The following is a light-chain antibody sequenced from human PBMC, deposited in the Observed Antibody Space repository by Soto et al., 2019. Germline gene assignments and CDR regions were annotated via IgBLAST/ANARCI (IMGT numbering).Light chain of an antibody. CDR3: QQRSGSIT. J-gene: IGKJ5*01. CDR2: DAS. CDR1: HSVPTH. Sequence: ELVLTQSPDSQCLSPGGRATLSWWATHSVPTHLAWFQQRPGQTPRLLIYDASTRAPGIPARFSGRGSGADFTLTISSLEPEDFAVYYCQQRSGSITFGQGTRLEI. V-gene: IGKV3-11*01.